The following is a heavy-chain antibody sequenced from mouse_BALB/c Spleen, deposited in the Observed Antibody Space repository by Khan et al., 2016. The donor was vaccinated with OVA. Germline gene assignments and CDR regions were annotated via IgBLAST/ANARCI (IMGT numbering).Heavy chain of an antibody. Sequence: EVQLQESGGDLVKPGGSLRLSCAASGFTFSTYGMSWVRQPPDKRLEWVATINSDGDYTYYPDNVKGRFTISRNNAENTLYLQMSSLKSEDTAIYYCASHLTGSFAYWGQGNLGTVSA. D-gene: IGHD4-1*01. CDR2: INSDGDYT. CDR1: GFTFSTYG. J-gene: IGHJ3*01. V-gene: IGHV5-6*01. CDR3: ASHLTGSFAY.